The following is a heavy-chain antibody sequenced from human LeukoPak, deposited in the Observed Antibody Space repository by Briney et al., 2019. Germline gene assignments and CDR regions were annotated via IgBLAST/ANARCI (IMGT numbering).Heavy chain of an antibody. J-gene: IGHJ4*02. V-gene: IGHV1-46*01. CDR1: GYSFITYY. D-gene: IGHD5-12*01. CDR3: ARDRSGYDY. CDR2: INPSGGRT. Sequence: ASVKVSXKASGYSFITYYMHWVRQAPGQGLEWMGTINPSGGRTTYAQNFQGRITVTRDTSTSTVYMELSSLRFEDTVVYYCARDRSGYDYWGQGTLVTVSS.